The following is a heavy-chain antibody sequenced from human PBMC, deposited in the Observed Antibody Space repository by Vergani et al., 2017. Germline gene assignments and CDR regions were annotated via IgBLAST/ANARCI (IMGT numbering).Heavy chain of an antibody. D-gene: IGHD4-17*01. CDR3: ARLSRYGDWYFDL. CDR2: IYYSGST. V-gene: IGHV4-59*01. CDR1: GGSISSYY. Sequence: QVQLQESGPGLVKPSETLSLTCTVSGGSISSYYWSWIRQPPGKGLEWIGYIYYSGSTNYNPSLKSRVPISVDTSKNQFSLKLSSVTAADTAVYYCARLSRYGDWYFDLWGRGTLVTVSS. J-gene: IGHJ2*01.